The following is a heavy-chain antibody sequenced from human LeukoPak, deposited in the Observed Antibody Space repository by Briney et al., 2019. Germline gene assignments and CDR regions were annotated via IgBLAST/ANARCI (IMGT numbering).Heavy chain of an antibody. CDR2: MCSCGSP. V-gene: IGHV3-66*03. CDR1: GFTVSSNY. J-gene: IGHJ5*02. D-gene: IGHD3-16*02. CDR3: ARVRLNYDYVWGSYPPLNWFDP. Sequence: PGGSLRLSCAASGFTVSSNYLSWVRQAPGQGLEWVSVMCSCGSPYYADSVKGRFTISRDNSKNTLYLQMNSLRAEDTDVYYCARVRLNYDYVWGSYPPLNWFDPWGQGTLVTVSS.